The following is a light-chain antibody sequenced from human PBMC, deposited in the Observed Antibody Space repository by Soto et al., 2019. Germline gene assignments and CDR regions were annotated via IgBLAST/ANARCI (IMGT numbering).Light chain of an antibody. Sequence: TQSPGTLSLSPGESATLSCRASQSVERWLAWYQQEPGKAPKLLISDVSTLERGVPSRFSGSGSATEFTLTISGLQSDDFATYYCQQYKDHVWTFGQGTKV. CDR3: QQYKDHVWT. CDR1: QSVERW. V-gene: IGKV1-5*01. CDR2: DVS. J-gene: IGKJ1*01.